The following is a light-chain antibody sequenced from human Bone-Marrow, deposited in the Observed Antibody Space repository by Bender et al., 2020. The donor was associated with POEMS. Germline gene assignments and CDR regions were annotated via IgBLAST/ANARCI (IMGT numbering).Light chain of an antibody. J-gene: IGLJ3*02. CDR1: KIGSKS. CDR2: EDR. CDR3: QVWDSSSNHRV. V-gene: IGLV3-21*04. Sequence: SYALTQPPSVSVAPGKTASITCGGDKIGSKSVHWYKQEPGLAPIMVIFEDRARPSGIPDRISGSNSGNTATLTITRVEVGDEADYYCQVWDSSSNHRVFGGWTKLTVL.